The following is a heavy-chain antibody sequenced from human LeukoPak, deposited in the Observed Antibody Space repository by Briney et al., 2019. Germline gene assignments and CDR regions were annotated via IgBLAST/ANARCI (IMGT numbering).Heavy chain of an antibody. Sequence: GSLRLSCAASGFTFSNYWMSWVRQTPGKGLEWVANIKEDGSDKYYVDSLKGRFTISRDNAKNSLYLQMNSLRAEDTAVYYCARAVWYSGYDDAYYFDYWGQGTLVTVSS. J-gene: IGHJ4*02. CDR3: ARAVWYSGYDDAYYFDY. CDR2: IKEDGSDK. CDR1: GFTFSNYW. V-gene: IGHV3-7*01. D-gene: IGHD5-12*01.